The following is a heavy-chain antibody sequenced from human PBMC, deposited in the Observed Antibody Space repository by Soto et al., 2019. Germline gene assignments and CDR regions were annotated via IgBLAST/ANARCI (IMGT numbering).Heavy chain of an antibody. CDR3: ARYCTSTATNCYSAY. V-gene: IGHV3-11*03. D-gene: IGHD1-26*01. CDR2: ISSSGSNT. J-gene: IGHJ4*02. CDR1: GFTFSDYY. Sequence: PGGSLRLSCAVSGFTFSDYYMSWIRQAPGKGLAWVAYISSSGSNTNYADSVKGRFTISRDNADNPLYLQMNSLRAEDTAVYYCARYCTSTATNCYSAYWGQGALVTVSS.